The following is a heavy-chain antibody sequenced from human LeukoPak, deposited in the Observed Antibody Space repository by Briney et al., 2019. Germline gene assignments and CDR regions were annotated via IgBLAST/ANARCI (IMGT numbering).Heavy chain of an antibody. Sequence: GESLKISRKCSGYRFTSYWISCVRQMPGKGLEWMGTIYPDDSETRYSPSSQGQVTISADKSISTAYLQWSTLEASDTATYYCARPSSGTYYGMDVWGQGTTVTVSS. J-gene: IGHJ6*02. D-gene: IGHD1-26*01. CDR3: ARPSSGTYYGMDV. V-gene: IGHV5-51*01. CDR2: IYPDDSET. CDR1: GYRFTSYW.